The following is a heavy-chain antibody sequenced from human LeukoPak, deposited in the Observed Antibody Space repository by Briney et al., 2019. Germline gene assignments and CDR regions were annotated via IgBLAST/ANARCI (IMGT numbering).Heavy chain of an antibody. Sequence: SETLSLTCTVSGGSISSSRYYWGWIRQPPGKGLEWIGSIYYSGSTYYNPSLKSRVTISVDTSKNQFSLKLSSVTAADTAVYYCASRRTYYYDSSGYKKIDYWGQGTLVTVSS. J-gene: IGHJ4*02. CDR1: GGSISSSRYY. V-gene: IGHV4-39*01. CDR3: ASRRTYYYDSSGYKKIDY. D-gene: IGHD3-22*01. CDR2: IYYSGST.